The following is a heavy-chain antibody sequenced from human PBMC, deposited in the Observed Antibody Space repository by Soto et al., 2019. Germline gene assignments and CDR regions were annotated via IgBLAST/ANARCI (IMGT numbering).Heavy chain of an antibody. CDR3: ARYGDYLYYFDY. D-gene: IGHD4-17*01. CDR2: IYSGGGT. Sequence: PGGSLRLSCAASGFTFRNFAMSWVRQAPGKGLEWVSVIYSGGGTYYADSVKGRFTISRXXXXXXLXLXMXSXRAEXTAVYYCARYGDYLYYFDYWGQGTLVTVSS. J-gene: IGHJ4*02. V-gene: IGHV3-53*01. CDR1: GFTFRNFA.